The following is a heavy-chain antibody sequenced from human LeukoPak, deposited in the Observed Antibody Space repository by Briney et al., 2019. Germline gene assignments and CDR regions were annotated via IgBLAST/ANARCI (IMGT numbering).Heavy chain of an antibody. J-gene: IGHJ4*02. Sequence: ASVKVSCKASGYTFTGYYMHWVRQAPGQGLEWMGWINPNSGGTNYAQKFQGRVTVTRDTSISTAYMELSRLRSDDTAVYYCARVNDYVWGSYRPYFDYWGQGTLVTVSS. V-gene: IGHV1-2*02. CDR1: GYTFTGYY. D-gene: IGHD3-16*02. CDR2: INPNSGGT. CDR3: ARVNDYVWGSYRPYFDY.